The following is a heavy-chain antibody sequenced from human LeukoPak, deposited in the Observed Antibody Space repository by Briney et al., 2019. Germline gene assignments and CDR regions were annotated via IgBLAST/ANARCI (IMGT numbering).Heavy chain of an antibody. V-gene: IGHV3-33*01. D-gene: IGHD4-11*01. CDR1: GFTFSSYG. CDR3: ARAFKVDYSSGYYGMDV. J-gene: IGHJ6*02. CDR2: IWYDGSNK. Sequence: GGSLRLSCAASGFTFSSYGMHWVRQAPGKGLEWVAVIWYDGSNKYYADSVKGRFTISRDNSKNTLYLQMNSLRAEDTAVYYCARAFKVDYSSGYYGMDVWGQGTTVTVSS.